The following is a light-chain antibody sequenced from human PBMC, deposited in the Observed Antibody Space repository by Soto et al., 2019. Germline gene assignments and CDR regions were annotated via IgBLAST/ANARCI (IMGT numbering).Light chain of an antibody. CDR2: GAS. J-gene: IGKJ2*01. V-gene: IGKV3-15*01. Sequence: EIVMTQSPVTLSVSPGERATLSRRASQSVSNHLAWYQQKHGQAPMLIIYGASNRAIGITARFSGSGSGTEFTLTISSLQSEDFAVYYCQQYNKWPPRTFGQGTKLEIK. CDR1: QSVSNH. CDR3: QQYNKWPPRT.